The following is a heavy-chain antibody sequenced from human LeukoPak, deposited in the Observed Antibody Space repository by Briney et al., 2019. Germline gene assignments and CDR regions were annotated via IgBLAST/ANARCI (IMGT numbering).Heavy chain of an antibody. CDR3: AKDVYNWNFYFDY. CDR1: GCTFSGYA. CDR2: ISASGYST. V-gene: IGHV3-23*01. J-gene: IGHJ4*02. Sequence: GGSLRLSCAASGCTFSGYAMSWVRQAPGKGLEWVSAISASGYSTYYADSVKGRFTISRDNSKKTLYLQMNSLRAEDTAIFYCAKDVYNWNFYFDYWGQGTLVTVSS. D-gene: IGHD1-7*01.